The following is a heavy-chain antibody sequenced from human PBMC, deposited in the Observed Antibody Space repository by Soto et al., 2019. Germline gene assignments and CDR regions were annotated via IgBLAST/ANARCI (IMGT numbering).Heavy chain of an antibody. V-gene: IGHV3-23*01. Sequence: GGSLRLSCVASGFTFSGYAMTWVRRAPGKGLELVSVIGAGGGSTYYGDSVRGRFTISRDNSKNTLYLQTNSLRADDTAVYYCARVRQTLTIEGLDVWGKGTTVTVSS. J-gene: IGHJ6*04. CDR3: ARVRQTLTIEGLDV. CDR1: GFTFSGYA. D-gene: IGHD2-2*01. CDR2: IGAGGGST.